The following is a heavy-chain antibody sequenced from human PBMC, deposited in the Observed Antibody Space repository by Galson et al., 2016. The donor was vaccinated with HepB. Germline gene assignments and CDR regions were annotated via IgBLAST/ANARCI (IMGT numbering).Heavy chain of an antibody. CDR1: GYTFSNYD. J-gene: IGHJ6*02. V-gene: IGHV1-8*01. CDR3: ARGGTLPKTNLYGMDV. CDR2: MHPKSGNT. Sequence: SVKVSCKASGYTFSNYDINWVRQAPGQGPEWMAWMHPKSGNTGYAQSFKARVTMTRDTSISTAYMELYSLTSDDTAVYFCARGGTLPKTNLYGMDVWGQGTTVTVSS. D-gene: IGHD2-8*01.